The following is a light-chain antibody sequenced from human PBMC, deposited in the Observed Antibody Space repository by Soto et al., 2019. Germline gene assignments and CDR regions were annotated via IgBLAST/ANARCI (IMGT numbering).Light chain of an antibody. Sequence: QAVLTQSPSASASLGASVKLTCTLSSGHSSYAIAWHQQQPEKGPRYLMKLNSDGRHTKGDGIPDRFSGSSSGAERYLTISSLQSEDEADYYCQTWGTGMRVFGGGTKVTVL. CDR1: SGHSSYA. CDR2: LNSDGRH. CDR3: QTWGTGMRV. V-gene: IGLV4-69*01. J-gene: IGLJ3*02.